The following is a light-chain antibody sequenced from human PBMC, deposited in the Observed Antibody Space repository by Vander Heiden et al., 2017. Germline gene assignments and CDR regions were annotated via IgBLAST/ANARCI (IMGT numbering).Light chain of an antibody. CDR1: QSVTSTY. V-gene: IGKV3-20*01. J-gene: IGKJ1*01. Sequence: EIVLTQSPATLSLSPGERATLSCRASQSVTSTYLAWYQQKPGQAPRLLIYGASSRATGIPDRFSGSGSGTDFTLTISRLEPEDFAVYYCQQYVRTFGQGTRVEIK. CDR3: QQYVRT. CDR2: GAS.